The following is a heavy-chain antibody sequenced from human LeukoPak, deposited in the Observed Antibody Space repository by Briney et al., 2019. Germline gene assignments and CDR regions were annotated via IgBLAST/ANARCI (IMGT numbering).Heavy chain of an antibody. J-gene: IGHJ4*02. CDR1: GFTFNNYW. Sequence: GGSLRLSCAASGFTFNNYWMSWVRQAPGKGLEWVANIKQDGSENYYVDSVKGRFTVSRDNAKNSLYLQMNSLRAEDTAVYYCANQNWDYYFDYWGQGTLVTVSS. CDR2: IKQDGSEN. D-gene: IGHD1-7*01. V-gene: IGHV3-7*01. CDR3: ANQNWDYYFDY.